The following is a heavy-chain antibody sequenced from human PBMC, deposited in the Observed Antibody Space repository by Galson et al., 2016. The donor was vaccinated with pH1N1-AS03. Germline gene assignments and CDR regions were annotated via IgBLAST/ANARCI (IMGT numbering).Heavy chain of an antibody. CDR3: SSTPYYPFWSGYTPLDF. D-gene: IGHD3-3*02. Sequence: ETLSLTCTVSGASVISGSHYWSWIRQPPGERLEWIGYISYSGSTNYNPSLKSRVTISVDTSNNQFSLRLSSVTAADTAVYFCSSTPYYPFWSGYTPLDFWGQGTLVTVSS. CDR1: GASVISGSHY. CDR2: ISYSGST. V-gene: IGHV4-61*01. J-gene: IGHJ4*02.